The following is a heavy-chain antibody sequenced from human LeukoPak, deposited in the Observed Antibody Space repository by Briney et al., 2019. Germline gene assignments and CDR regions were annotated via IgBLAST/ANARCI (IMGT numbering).Heavy chain of an antibody. CDR2: ISGSGGST. CDR3: ARPRLEYCSGGSCFDAFDI. J-gene: IGHJ3*02. Sequence: GGSLRLSCAASGFTFSSYAMSWVRQAPGKGLEWVSAISGSGGSTYYADSVKGRFTISRDNSKNTLFLQMNSLTAEDTAIYSCARPRLEYCSGGSCFDAFDIWGQGTMVTVSS. V-gene: IGHV3-23*01. D-gene: IGHD2-15*01. CDR1: GFTFSSYA.